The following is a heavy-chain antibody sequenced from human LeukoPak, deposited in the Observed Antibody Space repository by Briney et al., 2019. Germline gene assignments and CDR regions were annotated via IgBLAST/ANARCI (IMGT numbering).Heavy chain of an antibody. V-gene: IGHV3-7*01. CDR3: AELGITMIGGV. Sequence: GGSLRLSCAASGFTFTNNFMSWVRQVPGKGLEWVANIKQDGSEKTYADSVRGRFTISRDNSKNTLYLQMNNLRAEDTAVYYCAELGITMIGGVWGKGTTVTISS. D-gene: IGHD3-10*02. CDR1: GFTFTNNF. J-gene: IGHJ6*04. CDR2: IKQDGSEK.